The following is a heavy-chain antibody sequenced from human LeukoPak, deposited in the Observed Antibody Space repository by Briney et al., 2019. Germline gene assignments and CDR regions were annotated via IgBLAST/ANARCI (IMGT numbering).Heavy chain of an antibody. CDR3: ASTRRDGYNRYFDY. Sequence: GGSLRLSCAASGFTFDDYAMHWVRQAPGKGLEWVSGISWNSGSIGYADSVKGRFTISRDNAKNSLYLQMSSLRAEDTALYYCASTRRDGYNRYFDYWGQGTLVTVSS. D-gene: IGHD5-24*01. J-gene: IGHJ4*02. CDR1: GFTFDDYA. CDR2: ISWNSGSI. V-gene: IGHV3-9*01.